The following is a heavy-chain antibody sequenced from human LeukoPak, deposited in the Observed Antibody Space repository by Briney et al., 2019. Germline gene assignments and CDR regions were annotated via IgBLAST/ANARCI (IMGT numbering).Heavy chain of an antibody. Sequence: ASVKVSCKASGYIFTGYYMHWVRQAPGQGLEWMGRINPNSGGTNYAQKFQGRVTMTRDTSISTAYMELSRLRSDDTAVYYSASPRRNRKELLWFGETSHDAFDIWGQRTMVTVSS. V-gene: IGHV1-2*06. J-gene: IGHJ3*02. CDR1: GYIFTGYY. D-gene: IGHD3-10*01. CDR2: INPNSGGT. CDR3: ASPRRNRKELLWFGETSHDAFDI.